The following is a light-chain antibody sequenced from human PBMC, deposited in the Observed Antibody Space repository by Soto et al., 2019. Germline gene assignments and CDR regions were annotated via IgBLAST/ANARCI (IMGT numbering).Light chain of an antibody. CDR3: ETWDSNTWV. J-gene: IGLJ3*02. CDR2: LEGSGSY. V-gene: IGLV4-60*02. Sequence: QSVLTQSSSASASLGSSVKLTCTLSSGHSSYIIAWHQQQPGKAPRYLMKLEGSGSYNKGSGVPDRFSGSSSGADRYLTISTPQFEDEADYYCETWDSNTWVFGGGTKVTVL. CDR1: SGHSSYI.